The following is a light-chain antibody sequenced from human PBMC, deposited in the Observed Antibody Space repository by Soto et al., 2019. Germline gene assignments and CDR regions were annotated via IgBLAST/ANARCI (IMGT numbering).Light chain of an antibody. CDR3: QSYASSLSAYV. CDR2: SSY. V-gene: IGLV1-40*01. Sequence: QSVLTQPPSVSGAPGQRVTISCTGTSSTIGAGYDVHWFQQFPGTAPKLLIYSSYNRPSGVPDRFSGSKSGTSASLAITGLQAEDEADFYCQSYASSLSAYVFGNGTKVTVL. CDR1: SSTIGAGYD. J-gene: IGLJ1*01.